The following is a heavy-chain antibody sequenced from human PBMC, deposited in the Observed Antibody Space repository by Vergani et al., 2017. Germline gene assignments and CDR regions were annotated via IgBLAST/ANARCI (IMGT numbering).Heavy chain of an antibody. J-gene: IGHJ6*02. CDR1: GGSISSSSHF. Sequence: QLQLHKSGPGLVKPSETLSLTCTLSGGSISSSSHFWGWLRQTPGKGLEWIGGIYYSGSTYYNPSLKSRVSISVDTSKNQFSQKLSSVTAADSAVYYCARHDSGHYDSSYYGLDVWGQGTTVTVSS. V-gene: IGHV4-39*01. CDR3: ARHDSGHYDSSYYGLDV. D-gene: IGHD3-16*01. CDR2: IYYSGST.